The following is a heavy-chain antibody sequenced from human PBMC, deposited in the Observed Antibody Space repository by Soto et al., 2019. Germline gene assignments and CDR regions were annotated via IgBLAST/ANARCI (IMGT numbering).Heavy chain of an antibody. D-gene: IGHD4-17*01. CDR1: GFIFTTYT. CDR2: ISGSGVNT. J-gene: IGHJ3*02. V-gene: IGHV3-23*01. CDR3: AKEDDYGDYADDAFDM. Sequence: EVQLLESGGGFVQPGGSLRLSCAASGFIFTTYTMSWVRQAPGKGLELVSAISGSGVNTYYADSVKGRFTISRDNSKNTLYLQMNSLRAEDTAVYYCAKEDDYGDYADDAFDMWGQGTMVTVSS.